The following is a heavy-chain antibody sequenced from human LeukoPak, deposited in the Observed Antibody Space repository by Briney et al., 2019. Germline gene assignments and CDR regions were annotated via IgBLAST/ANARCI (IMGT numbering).Heavy chain of an antibody. CDR3: ARAGGDYRHYYFDY. V-gene: IGHV3-73*01. CDR1: GFTFSDSA. D-gene: IGHD4-17*01. CDR2: IRSKTNNYET. Sequence: PGGSLRLSCAASGFTFSDSAMHWVRQASGKGLEWVGRIRSKTNNYETAYGESVKGRVTISRDDSRNTAYLQMNSLKIEDTAVYYCARAGGDYRHYYFDYWGQGTLVSVSS. J-gene: IGHJ4*02.